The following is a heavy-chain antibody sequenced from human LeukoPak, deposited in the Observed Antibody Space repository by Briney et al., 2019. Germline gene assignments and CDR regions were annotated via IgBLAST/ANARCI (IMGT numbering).Heavy chain of an antibody. D-gene: IGHD6-13*01. Sequence: ASVKVSCTASGYTFTGYYMHWVRQAPGQGPGWMGWINPNSGGTNYAQKFQGRVTMTRDTSISTAYMELSRLRSDDTAVYYCARGLWAAASMRYYGMDVWGQGTTVTVSS. CDR1: GYTFTGYY. CDR2: INPNSGGT. V-gene: IGHV1-2*02. CDR3: ARGLWAAASMRYYGMDV. J-gene: IGHJ6*02.